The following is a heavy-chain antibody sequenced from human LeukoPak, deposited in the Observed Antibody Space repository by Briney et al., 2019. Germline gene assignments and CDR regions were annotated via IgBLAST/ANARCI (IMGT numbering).Heavy chain of an antibody. Sequence: GASVKVSCKVSGYTLTELSMHWVRQAPGKGLEWMGGFDPEDGETIYAQKFQGRVTMTEDTSTDTAYMELSSLRSEDTAVYYCATDSMITVTTGAFDIWGQGTMVTVSS. J-gene: IGHJ3*02. CDR1: GYTLTELS. D-gene: IGHD4-17*01. CDR2: FDPEDGET. V-gene: IGHV1-24*01. CDR3: ATDSMITVTTGAFDI.